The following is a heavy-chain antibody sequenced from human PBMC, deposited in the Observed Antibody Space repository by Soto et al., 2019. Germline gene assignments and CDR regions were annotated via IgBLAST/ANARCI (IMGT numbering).Heavy chain of an antibody. CDR2: LSGSGGST. J-gene: IGHJ4*02. D-gene: IGHD3-16*01. CDR3: AKGWGDY. V-gene: IGHV3-23*01. Sequence: EVQVLESGGALVQPGGSLRLSCAASGFTFSSYDMSWVRQAPGKGLEWVSGLSGSGGSTYYADSVKGRFTISRDNSKNTLYLQMNSLRAEDTAVYYCAKGWGDYWGQGTRVTVSS. CDR1: GFTFSSYD.